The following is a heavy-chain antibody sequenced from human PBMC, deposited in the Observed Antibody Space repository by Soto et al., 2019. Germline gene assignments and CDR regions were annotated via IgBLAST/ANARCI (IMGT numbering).Heavy chain of an antibody. Sequence: QVQLVQSGAEVKKPGSSVKVSCKASGGTFSSYTINWVRQAPGQGLEWVGRIIPIIGIAKNAQKFQGRVTITADKSTSTAYMELSSLRSEDTAVYYCAAEYGANSAWGQGTLVTVSS. CDR2: IIPIIGIA. CDR1: GGTFSSYT. D-gene: IGHD4-17*01. J-gene: IGHJ4*02. V-gene: IGHV1-69*02. CDR3: AAEYGANSA.